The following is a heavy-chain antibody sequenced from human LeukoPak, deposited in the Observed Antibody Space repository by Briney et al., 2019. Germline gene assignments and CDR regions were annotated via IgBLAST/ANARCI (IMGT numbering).Heavy chain of an antibody. CDR1: GGSFSGYY. Sequence: PSETLSLTCAVYGGSFSGYYWSWIRQPPGKGLEWIGSIHYSGSTDYNPSLKGRVTISVDTSKNQFSLKLSSVTAADTAVYYCARGNKLRFLLYWGQGTLVTVSS. J-gene: IGHJ4*02. CDR3: ARGNKLRFLLY. V-gene: IGHV4-34*01. D-gene: IGHD3-3*01. CDR2: IHYSGST.